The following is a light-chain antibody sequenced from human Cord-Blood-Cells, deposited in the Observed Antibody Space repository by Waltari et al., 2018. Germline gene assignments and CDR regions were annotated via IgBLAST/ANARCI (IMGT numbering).Light chain of an antibody. CDR2: AAS. J-gene: IGKJ2*01. CDR3: QQSYSTPYT. Sequence: DIQMTQSPSSLSASVGDRVTITCRASQSIRSYLNWYQQKPGKAPKLLIYAASSLQSGVPSRFRGSGSGTDFTLTISSLEPEEFATYYCQQSYSTPYTFGQGTKLEIK. CDR1: QSIRSY. V-gene: IGKV1-39*01.